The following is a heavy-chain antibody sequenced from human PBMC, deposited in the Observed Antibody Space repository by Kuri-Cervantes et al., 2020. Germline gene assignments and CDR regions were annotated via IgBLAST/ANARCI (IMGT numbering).Heavy chain of an antibody. Sequence: SETLSLTCTVSGYSISSGYYWGWIRQPPGKGLEWIGNFHHSGSTYYNPSLKSRVTISVDTSKNQFPLKLTSVTAADTAVYYCARSRDYYDSGVVPWFDPWGQGTLVTVSS. CDR3: ARSRDYYDSGVVPWFDP. CDR1: GYSISSGYY. J-gene: IGHJ5*02. D-gene: IGHD3-22*01. CDR2: FHHSGST. V-gene: IGHV4-38-2*02.